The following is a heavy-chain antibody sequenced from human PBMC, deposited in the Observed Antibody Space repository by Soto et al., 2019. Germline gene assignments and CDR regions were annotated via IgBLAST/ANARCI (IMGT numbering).Heavy chain of an antibody. CDR3: TRGHGFNGASFDY. Sequence: QVQLVQSGAEVKKPGSSVKVSCKTSGGTFSSYSVSWVRQAPGQGLEWMGGIIPIFGIPTYAQKFQVRVTISADESTSTASMELSGLRSEDTPIYYCTRGHGFNGASFDYWGQGTLVTVSS. CDR2: IIPIFGIP. CDR1: GGTFSSYS. V-gene: IGHV1-69*01. D-gene: IGHD2-8*01. J-gene: IGHJ4*02.